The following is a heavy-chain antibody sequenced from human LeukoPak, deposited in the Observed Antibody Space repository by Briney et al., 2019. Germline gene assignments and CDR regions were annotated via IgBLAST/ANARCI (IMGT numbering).Heavy chain of an antibody. Sequence: GGSLRLSCAASGFTFSSYAMSWVRQAPGKGLEWVSAISGSGGSTYYADSVKGRFTISRDNSKNTLYLQMNSLRAGDTAVYYCAKEKYYYDSSGYKTRGAFDIWGQGTMVTVSS. CDR1: GFTFSSYA. D-gene: IGHD3-22*01. V-gene: IGHV3-23*01. CDR2: ISGSGGST. CDR3: AKEKYYYDSSGYKTRGAFDI. J-gene: IGHJ3*02.